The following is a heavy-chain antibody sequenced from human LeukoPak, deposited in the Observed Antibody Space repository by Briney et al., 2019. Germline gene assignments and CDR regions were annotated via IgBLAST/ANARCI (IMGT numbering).Heavy chain of an antibody. V-gene: IGHV4-39*07. CDR3: ARRERRLLLPNYFDY. Sequence: PSETLSLTCTVSGGSISSSSYYWGWIRQPPGKGLEWIGSIYYSGSTYYNPSLKSRVTISVDTSKNQFSLKLSSVTAADTAVYYCARRERRLLLPNYFDYWGQGTLVTVSS. J-gene: IGHJ4*02. D-gene: IGHD3-22*01. CDR1: GGSISSSSYY. CDR2: IYYSGST.